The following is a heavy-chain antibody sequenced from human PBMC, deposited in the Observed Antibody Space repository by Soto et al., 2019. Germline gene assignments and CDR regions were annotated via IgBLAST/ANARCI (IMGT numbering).Heavy chain of an antibody. J-gene: IGHJ6*02. CDR1: GGSISSGGYY. V-gene: IGHV4-31*03. Sequence: QVQLQESGPGLVKPSQTLSLTCTVSGGSISSGGYYWSWIRQHPGKGLEWIGYIYYSGSTYYNPSLKSRVTISVYTSKNQFSLKLSSVTAADTGVYYCARDQGVEGRRGGEYEYYYYCGMDVWGQGTTVTVSS. CDR3: ARDQGVEGRRGGEYEYYYYCGMDV. D-gene: IGHD3-16*01. CDR2: IYYSGST.